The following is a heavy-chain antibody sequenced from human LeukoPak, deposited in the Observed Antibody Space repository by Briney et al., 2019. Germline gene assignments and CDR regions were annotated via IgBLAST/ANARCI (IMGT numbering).Heavy chain of an antibody. CDR2: IYADGNT. V-gene: IGHV3-53*01. D-gene: IGHD4-17*01. CDR3: ARDSYGDANFDS. J-gene: IGHJ4*02. CDR1: GFIVNTNY. Sequence: GGSLRLSCAASGFIVNTNYMTWVRQAPGRGLEWVSFIYADGNTYYADSVKGRFTISRDISKNAVYLQMNSLRAEDTAVYYCARDSYGDANFDSWGQGTLVIVSS.